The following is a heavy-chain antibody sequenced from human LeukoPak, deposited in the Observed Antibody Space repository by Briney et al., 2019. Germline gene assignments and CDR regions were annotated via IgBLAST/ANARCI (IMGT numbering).Heavy chain of an antibody. CDR3: AVRYYGWFDP. V-gene: IGHV4-34*01. CDR1: GGSFSGYY. J-gene: IGHJ5*02. D-gene: IGHD2/OR15-2a*01. Sequence: PSETLSLTCAVYGGSFSGYYWSWIRQPPGKGLEWIGEINHSGSTNYNPSLKSRVSISIDTSKNQFSLKLSSVTAADTAVYYCAVRYYGWFDPWGQGTLVTVSS. CDR2: INHSGST.